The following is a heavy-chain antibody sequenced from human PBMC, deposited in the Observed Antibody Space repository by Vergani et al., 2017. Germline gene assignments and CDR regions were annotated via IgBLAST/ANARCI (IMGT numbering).Heavy chain of an antibody. CDR3: AHSLHCGGECNGLDY. J-gene: IGHJ4*02. CDR2: IYWNDYK. V-gene: IGHV2-5*01. Sequence: QITLKESGPTLVKPTQTLTLTCTFSGFSLSTSGVAVGWISQPPGKALEWLALIYWNDYKSYSQSLKSRLTITKDTSTNHVVLTMTNMDPVDTATYYCAHSLHCGGECNGLDYWGQGTLVTVSS. D-gene: IGHD2-21*01. CDR1: GFSLSTSGVA.